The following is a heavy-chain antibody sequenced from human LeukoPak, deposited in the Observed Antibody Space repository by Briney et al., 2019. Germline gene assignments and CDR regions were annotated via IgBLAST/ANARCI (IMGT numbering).Heavy chain of an antibody. J-gene: IGHJ4*02. CDR3: AKDRLRRAEFDY. CDR1: GYTFTSYC. Sequence: ASVKLSCTASGYTFTSYCISWVRQAPGQGLEGMGWISAYNGNTYYAKKLQGRVTMTTDTSPRTAYMKLRNLRSDHTAVYYCAKDRLRRAEFDYWGQGTLVTVSS. V-gene: IGHV1-18*01. D-gene: IGHD6-19*01. CDR2: ISAYNGNT.